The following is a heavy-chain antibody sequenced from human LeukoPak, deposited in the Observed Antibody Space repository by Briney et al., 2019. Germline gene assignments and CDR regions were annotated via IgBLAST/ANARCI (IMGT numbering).Heavy chain of an antibody. Sequence: ASVKVSCKTSGYTFTTYGIDWVRQAPGQGPERMGWISPYNGNTDYEQKFQGRFALTADTSTSTAYMELRSLRSDDTATYYCAIIDLSSGLDYWGQGTLVIVSS. CDR3: AIIDLSSGLDY. CDR1: GYTFTTYG. CDR2: ISPYNGNT. V-gene: IGHV1-18*01. J-gene: IGHJ4*02. D-gene: IGHD1-26*01.